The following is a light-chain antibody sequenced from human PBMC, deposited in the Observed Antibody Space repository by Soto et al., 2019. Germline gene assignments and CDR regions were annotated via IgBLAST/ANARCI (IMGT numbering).Light chain of an antibody. CDR2: DVS. J-gene: IGLJ2*01. CDR3: SSYTSSSTVI. V-gene: IGLV2-14*01. Sequence: QSVLTQPASVSGPPGQSITISCAGSSSDVGAYYYVSWYQKHPGKAPKLLIYDVSNRPSGVSIRFSGPKSGDTASLTISGLQAEDEADYYCSSYTSSSTVIFGGGTKLTVL. CDR1: SSDVGAYYY.